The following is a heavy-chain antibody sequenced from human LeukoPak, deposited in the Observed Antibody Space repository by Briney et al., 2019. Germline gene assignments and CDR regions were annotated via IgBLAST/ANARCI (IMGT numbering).Heavy chain of an antibody. CDR1: GFPYNSYA. D-gene: IGHD6-13*01. J-gene: IGHJ3*02. V-gene: IGHV3-23*01. CDR2: ISGSGGST. CDR3: GKVWTAAGFDAFDI. Sequence: PGVSLRLSCAASGFPYNSYAMSGVPQAPGKGLECVSAISGSGGSTYYADSVKGRFTISRDNSKNTLYLQMNSLRAEDTAVYYCGKVWTAAGFDAFDIWGQGTMVTVSS.